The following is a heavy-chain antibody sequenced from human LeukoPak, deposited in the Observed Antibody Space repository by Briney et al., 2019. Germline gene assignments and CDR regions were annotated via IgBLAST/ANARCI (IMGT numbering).Heavy chain of an antibody. V-gene: IGHV3-48*04. CDR3: ARGLIRSQGANGFDP. CDR1: GFTFSSYS. J-gene: IGHJ5*02. CDR2: ISSSSSTI. D-gene: IGHD3-16*01. Sequence: PGGSLRLSCAASGFTFSSYSMNWVRQAPGKGLEWVSYISSSSSTIYYADSVKGRFTISRDNAKNSLYLQMNSLRAEDTAVYYCARGLIRSQGANGFDPWGQGTLVTVSS.